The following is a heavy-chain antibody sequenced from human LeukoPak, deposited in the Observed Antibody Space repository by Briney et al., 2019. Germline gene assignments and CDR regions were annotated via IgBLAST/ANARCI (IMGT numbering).Heavy chain of an antibody. CDR2: IRYDGSNK. CDR3: AKDQVFTYYYGSGSYYPPRYYFDY. D-gene: IGHD3-10*01. V-gene: IGHV3-30*02. CDR1: GFTFSSYG. J-gene: IGHJ4*02. Sequence: PGGSLRLSCAASGFTFSSYGMHWVRQAPGKGLEWVAFIRYDGSNKYYADSVKGRFTISRDNSKNTLYLQMNSLRAEDTAVYYCAKDQVFTYYYGSGSYYPPRYYFDYRGQGTLVTVSS.